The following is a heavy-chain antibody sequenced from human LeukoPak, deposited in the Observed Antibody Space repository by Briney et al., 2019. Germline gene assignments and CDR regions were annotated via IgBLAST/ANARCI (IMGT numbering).Heavy chain of an antibody. Sequence: GGSLRLSCAASGFTFSTYTMNWVRKAPGKGLEWVSFISQSGISPNYADSVKGRFTISRDNSKNTLYLQMNSLRLEDTAVYYCAKAVPTATHYWGQGTLVTVSS. V-gene: IGHV3-23*01. CDR3: AKAVPTATHY. D-gene: IGHD2-15*01. CDR1: GFTFSTYT. J-gene: IGHJ4*02. CDR2: ISQSGISP.